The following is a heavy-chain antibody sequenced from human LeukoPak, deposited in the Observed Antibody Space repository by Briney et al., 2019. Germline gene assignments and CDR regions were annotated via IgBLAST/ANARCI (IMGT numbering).Heavy chain of an antibody. J-gene: IGHJ4*02. D-gene: IGHD1-14*01. V-gene: IGHV3-30-3*01. CDR3: ARSDGMVDY. CDR2: ISYDGSNK. CDR1: GFTFSSYA. Sequence: GRSLRLSCAASGFTFSSYAMHWVRQAPGKGLEWVAVISYDGSNKYYADSVKGRFTISRDNSKNTLYLQMNSLRAEDTAVYYCARSDGMVDYWGQGTLVTVSS.